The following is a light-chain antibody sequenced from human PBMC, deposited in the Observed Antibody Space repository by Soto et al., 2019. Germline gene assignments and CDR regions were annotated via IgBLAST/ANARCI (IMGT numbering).Light chain of an antibody. CDR2: DVS. CDR1: SNDVGAFNY. CDR3: SSYTRDSTLI. V-gene: IGLV2-14*01. Sequence: QSALTQPASVSGSPGQSITISCTGTSNDVGAFNYVSWYHQHPGKAPKLLIYDVSYRPSGVSHRFSGSKSGDTASLTISGLQPEDEDDYYCSSYTRDSTLIFGGGTKLTVL. J-gene: IGLJ2*01.